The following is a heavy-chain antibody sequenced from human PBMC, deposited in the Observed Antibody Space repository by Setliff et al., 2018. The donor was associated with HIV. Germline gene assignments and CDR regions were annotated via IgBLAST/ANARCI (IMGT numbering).Heavy chain of an antibody. D-gene: IGHD3-3*01. V-gene: IGHV1-8*02. Sequence: ASVKVSCKASGYTFTSYDINWVRQATGQGLEWMGWMNPNSGNTGYAQKFQGRVTMTRNTSISTAYMELSSLRSEDTAVYFCARDSGGVVIKGAYYYYMDVWGKGTTVTVSS. CDR3: ARDSGGVVIKGAYYYYMDV. CDR1: GYTFTSYD. J-gene: IGHJ6*03. CDR2: MNPNSGNT.